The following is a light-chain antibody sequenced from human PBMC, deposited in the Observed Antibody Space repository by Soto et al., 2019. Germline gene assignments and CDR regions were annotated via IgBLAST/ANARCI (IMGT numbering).Light chain of an antibody. V-gene: IGKV3-11*01. J-gene: IGKJ3*01. CDR1: QSVSMH. Sequence: IMLSLSPATLSLSPRERATLSCRASQSVSMHLAWYQQKPGQAPRLLIYDTSNRATGIPARFSGSGSGTDFTLTISSLEPEDFAVYYCQQRGNWPPGFTFGPGTKVDIK. CDR3: QQRGNWPPGFT. CDR2: DTS.